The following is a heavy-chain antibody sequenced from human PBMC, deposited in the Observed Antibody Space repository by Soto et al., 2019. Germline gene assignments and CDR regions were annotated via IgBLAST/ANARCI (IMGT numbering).Heavy chain of an antibody. D-gene: IGHD6-6*01. CDR2: IYYSGST. V-gene: IGHV4-61*01. CDR3: ARKNVRPPLFAS. Sequence: PSETLSLTCTVSGGSVSSGSYYWSWIRQPPGKGLEWIGYIYYSGSTNYNPSLKSRVTISVDTSKNQFSLKLSSVTAADTAVYYGARKNVRPPLFASGAKGTLVPVSP. J-gene: IGHJ4*02. CDR1: GGSVSSGSYY.